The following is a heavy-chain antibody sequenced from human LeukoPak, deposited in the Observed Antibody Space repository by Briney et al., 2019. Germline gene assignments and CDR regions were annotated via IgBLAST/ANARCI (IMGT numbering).Heavy chain of an antibody. Sequence: GGSLRLSCAVSGFTFCDFGINWVRQPPGKGLEWVSAISGSSENTNYADSVKGRFTMSRDNSRNMLYLQMNSLRDEDTAKYYCAKTVSGSYSYQGGDYWGQGTLVTVSS. D-gene: IGHD3-16*02. V-gene: IGHV3-23*01. CDR2: ISGSSENT. J-gene: IGHJ4*02. CDR3: AKTVSGSYSYQGGDY. CDR1: GFTFCDFG.